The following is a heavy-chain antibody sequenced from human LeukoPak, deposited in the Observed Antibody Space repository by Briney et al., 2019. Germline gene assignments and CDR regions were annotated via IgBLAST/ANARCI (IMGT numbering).Heavy chain of an antibody. J-gene: IGHJ4*02. Sequence: GGSLRLSCAASGFTFSSYAMSWVRQAPGKGLEWVSAISGSSGSTYYADSVKGRFTISRDNSKNTLYLQMNSLRAEDTAVYYCAPAVYGSGSYYKSLTSGYWGQGTLVTVSS. D-gene: IGHD3-10*01. CDR1: GFTFSSYA. CDR3: APAVYGSGSYYKSLTSGY. CDR2: ISGSSGST. V-gene: IGHV3-23*01.